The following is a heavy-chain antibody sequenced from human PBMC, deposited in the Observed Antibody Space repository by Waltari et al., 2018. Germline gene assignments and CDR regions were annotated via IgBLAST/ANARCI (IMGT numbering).Heavy chain of an antibody. CDR3: ARDKGAAAAVVY. CDR1: GFTFSSYW. V-gene: IGHV3-74*01. J-gene: IGHJ4*02. CDR2: INSDGSST. D-gene: IGHD6-13*01. Sequence: EVQLVESGGGLVQPGGSLRLSCAASGFTFSSYWMHWVRQAPGKGLVWVSRINSDGSSTSYADSGKDRFPISRDNSKNTLYLQMNSLRAEDTAVYYCARDKGAAAAVVYWGQGTLVTVSS.